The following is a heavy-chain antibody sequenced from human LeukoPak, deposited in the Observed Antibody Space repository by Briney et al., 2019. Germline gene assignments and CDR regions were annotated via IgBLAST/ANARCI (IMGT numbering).Heavy chain of an antibody. J-gene: IGHJ4*02. CDR3: ARKRLADLGDDTSFGGTPFDS. Sequence: GGSLRLSCVASGFTFETYHMNWVRQAPGKGLEWLSGITSGGGVIHYADSVKGRFTISRDDATNSVFLQMSGLTVADTAVYYCARKRLADLGDDTSFGGTPFDSWGQGTLVIVSS. CDR1: GFTFETYH. V-gene: IGHV3-48*03. D-gene: IGHD3-16*01. CDR2: ITSGGGVI.